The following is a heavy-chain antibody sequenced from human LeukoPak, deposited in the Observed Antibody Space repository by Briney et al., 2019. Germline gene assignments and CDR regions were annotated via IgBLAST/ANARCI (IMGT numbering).Heavy chain of an antibody. CDR1: GFTFSTFG. CDR3: ARDNGDYVGVPY. D-gene: IGHD4-17*01. J-gene: IGHJ4*02. V-gene: IGHV3-33*01. CDR2: IWYDGSNK. Sequence: GGSLRLSCAASGFTFSTFGMHWVRQAPGKGLEWVAVIWYDGSNKYYADSVKGRFTISRDNSKNTLYLQMNSLRADDTAVYYCARDNGDYVGVPYWGQGTLVTVSS.